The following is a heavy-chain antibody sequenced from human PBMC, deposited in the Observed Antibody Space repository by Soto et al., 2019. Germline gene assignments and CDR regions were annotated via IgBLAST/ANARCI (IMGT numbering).Heavy chain of an antibody. Sequence: GGSLRLSCAASGFTFSSYGMHWVRQAPGKGLEWVAVIWYDGSNKYYADSVKGRFTISRDNSKNTLYLQMNSLRAEDTAVYYCARAYNWNDDFDYWGQGTLVTVSS. V-gene: IGHV3-33*01. J-gene: IGHJ4*02. CDR2: IWYDGSNK. CDR3: ARAYNWNDDFDY. CDR1: GFTFSSYG. D-gene: IGHD1-20*01.